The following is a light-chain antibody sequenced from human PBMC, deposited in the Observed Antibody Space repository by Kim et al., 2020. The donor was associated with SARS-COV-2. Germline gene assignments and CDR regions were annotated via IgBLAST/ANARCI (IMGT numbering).Light chain of an antibody. Sequence: QLVLTQSPSASASLGASVKFTCTLSSEHDSYTIAWHQQQPERGPRFLMKVKKDGSHTKVDGIPDRFSASSSGAERYLTISRLQSEDEADYFCQTWDTDTRVFGGGTQLTVL. V-gene: IGLV4-69*01. CDR1: SEHDSYT. CDR3: QTWDTDTRV. CDR2: VKKDGSH. J-gene: IGLJ3*02.